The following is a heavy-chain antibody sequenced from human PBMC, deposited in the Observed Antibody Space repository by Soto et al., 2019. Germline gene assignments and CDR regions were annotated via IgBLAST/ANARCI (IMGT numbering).Heavy chain of an antibody. Sequence: VKVSCKASGYTFTSYDINWVRQATGQGLEWMGWMNPNSGNTGYAQKFQGRVTMTRNTSISTAYMELSSLRSEDTAVYYCARSITMVRGVIPYWGQGTLVTVSS. J-gene: IGHJ4*02. D-gene: IGHD3-10*01. CDR3: ARSITMVRGVIPY. CDR1: GYTFTSYD. V-gene: IGHV1-8*01. CDR2: MNPNSGNT.